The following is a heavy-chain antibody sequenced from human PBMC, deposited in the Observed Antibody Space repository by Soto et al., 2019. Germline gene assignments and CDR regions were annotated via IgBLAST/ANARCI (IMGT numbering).Heavy chain of an antibody. V-gene: IGHV3-74*01. CDR3: ARGGVYGSFDH. CDR2: ITSDGSNT. CDR1: GFTFSTYW. J-gene: IGHJ4*02. Sequence: GGSLRLSCAASGFTFSTYWMNWVRQAPGKGLVWVSRITSDGSNTDSAGSVKGRVTISRDNAKNTLYLQMNSLGAEDTAVYYCARGGVYGSFDHWGQGTLVTVSS. D-gene: IGHD5-12*01.